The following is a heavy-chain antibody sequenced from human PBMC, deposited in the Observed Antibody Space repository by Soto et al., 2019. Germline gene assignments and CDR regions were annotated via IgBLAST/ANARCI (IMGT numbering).Heavy chain of an antibody. CDR1: GFTFSAYG. Sequence: QVQVVESGGGVVQPGRSLRLSCAASGFTFSAYGMHWVRQAPGKGLEWVAVIWHDGSNKYYADSVKGRFTISRDNVKNSLFLQMNSLRAEDTAVYYCAAGFPPDYWGQGTLVTVSS. CDR2: IWHDGSNK. CDR3: AAGFPPDY. V-gene: IGHV3-33*03. J-gene: IGHJ4*02. D-gene: IGHD3-10*01.